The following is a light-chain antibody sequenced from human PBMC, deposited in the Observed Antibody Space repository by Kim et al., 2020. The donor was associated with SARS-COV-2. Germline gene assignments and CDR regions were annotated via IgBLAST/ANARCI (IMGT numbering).Light chain of an antibody. V-gene: IGLV1-47*01. CDR3: AAWDDSLSGWV. Sequence: QSVLTQPPSASGTPGQRVSISCSGSRSNIGSNFVYWYQQLPGSAPKLLIYRDYQRPSGVPDRFSGSKSDTSASLAISGLRSEDEADYYCAAWDDSLSGWVFGGGTKLTVL. J-gene: IGLJ3*02. CDR1: RSNIGSNF. CDR2: RDY.